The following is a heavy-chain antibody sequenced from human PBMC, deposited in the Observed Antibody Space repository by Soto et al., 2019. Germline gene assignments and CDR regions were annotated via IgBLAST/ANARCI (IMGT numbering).Heavy chain of an antibody. CDR3: AKGPSLEWLLSIDC. CDR1: GFTFSSYA. V-gene: IGHV3-23*01. Sequence: GGSLRLSCAASGFTFSSYAMSWVRQAPGKGLEWVSAISGSGGSTYYADSVKGRFTISRDNSKNTLYLQMNSLRAEDTAVYYCAKGPSLEWLLSIDCWGQGTLVTVSS. J-gene: IGHJ4*02. D-gene: IGHD3-3*01. CDR2: ISGSGGST.